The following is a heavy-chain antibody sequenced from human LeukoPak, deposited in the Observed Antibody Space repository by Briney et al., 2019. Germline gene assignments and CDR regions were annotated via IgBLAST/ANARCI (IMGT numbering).Heavy chain of an antibody. CDR1: GFTFSSYA. V-gene: IGHV3-23*01. D-gene: IGHD1-14*01. CDR2: ISGSGGST. J-gene: IGHJ6*03. Sequence: GGSLRLSCAASGFTFSSYAMSWVRQAPGKGLEWVSGISGSGGSTYFADSVKGRFTISRDNSKTTLYLQMNSLRAEDTAVYYCAKETDYYYYMDVWGKGTTVTISS. CDR3: AKETDYYYYMDV.